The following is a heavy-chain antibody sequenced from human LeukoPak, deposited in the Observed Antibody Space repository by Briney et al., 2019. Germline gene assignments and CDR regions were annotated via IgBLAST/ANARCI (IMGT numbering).Heavy chain of an antibody. CDR2: INHSGST. V-gene: IGHV4-34*01. CDR3: GVNQYGGYCDAFDI. D-gene: IGHD5-12*01. CDR1: WGSFRGYY. J-gene: IGHJ3*02. Sequence: PSETLTLTCAVYWGSFRGYYWSWIRQPPGRGLEWIGEINHSGSTNYNPSLKSRVTISVDTSKKQFSLKVSSVTAVDTAVYYCGVNQYGGYCDAFDIWGRGTMVTVSS.